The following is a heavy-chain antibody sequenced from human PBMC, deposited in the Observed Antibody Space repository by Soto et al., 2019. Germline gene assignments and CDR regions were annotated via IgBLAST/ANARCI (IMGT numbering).Heavy chain of an antibody. CDR2: ISGRGENT. J-gene: IGHJ3*02. Sequence: EVQLLESGGGLVQPGGSLRLSCAASGFTFSVFAMSWVRQAPGKGLELVSTISGRGENTYYADSVKGRFTISSDNSKNTLNPQMNSLRGEDTAVYYCAKDRGTGDYGVNAVDIWGQWTMVTVAS. V-gene: IGHV3-23*01. CDR1: GFTFSVFA. CDR3: AKDRGTGDYGVNAVDI. D-gene: IGHD7-27*01.